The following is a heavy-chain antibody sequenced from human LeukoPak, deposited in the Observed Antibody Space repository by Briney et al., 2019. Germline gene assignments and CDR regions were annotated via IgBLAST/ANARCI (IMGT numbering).Heavy chain of an antibody. V-gene: IGHV4-30-2*01. D-gene: IGHD3-22*01. Sequence: PSETLSLTCAVFGGSISSGGYSWSWIRQPPGKGLEWIGYTYHSGSTYYNPSLKSRVTISVDRSKNQFSLKLSSVTAADTAVYYCARGYYDSSGGPNFDYWGQGTLVTVSS. CDR2: TYHSGST. J-gene: IGHJ4*02. CDR3: ARGYYDSSGGPNFDY. CDR1: GGSISSGGYS.